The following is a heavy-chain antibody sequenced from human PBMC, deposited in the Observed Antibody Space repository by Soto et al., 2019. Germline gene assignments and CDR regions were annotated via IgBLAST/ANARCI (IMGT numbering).Heavy chain of an antibody. CDR2: INPSGGST. CDR1: GYTFTSYY. D-gene: IGHD3-10*01. V-gene: IGHV1-46*03. Sequence: QVQLVQSGAEVKKPGASVKVSCKASGYTFTSYYMHWVRQAPGQGLEWRGIINPSGGSTSYAQKFQGRVTMTRDTSTSTVYMELSSLRSEDTAVYYCARVPYYGSGPDYFDYWGQGTLVTVSS. J-gene: IGHJ4*02. CDR3: ARVPYYGSGPDYFDY.